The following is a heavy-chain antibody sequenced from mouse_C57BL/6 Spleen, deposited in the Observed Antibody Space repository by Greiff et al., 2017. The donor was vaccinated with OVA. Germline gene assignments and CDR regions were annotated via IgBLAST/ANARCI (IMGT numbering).Heavy chain of an antibody. CDR3: ARDYDYDDGAWFAY. V-gene: IGHV1-64*01. CDR2: IHPNSGST. D-gene: IGHD2-4*01. CDR1: GYTFTSYW. J-gene: IGHJ3*01. Sequence: QVQLQQPGAELVKPGASVKLSCKASGYTFTSYWMHWVKQRPGQGLEWIGMIHPNSGSTNYNKKFKSKATLTVDKSSSTAYMQLSRLTSEDSAVYYCARDYDYDDGAWFAYWGQGTLVTVSA.